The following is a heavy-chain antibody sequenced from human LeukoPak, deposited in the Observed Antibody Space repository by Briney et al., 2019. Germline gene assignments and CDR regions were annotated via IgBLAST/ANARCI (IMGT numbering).Heavy chain of an antibody. CDR2: IYTSGST. V-gene: IGHV4-4*07. CDR1: GGSISSYY. CDR3: ARDRGDLYYYDSSGYYSGAFDY. J-gene: IGHJ4*02. D-gene: IGHD3-22*01. Sequence: SETLSLTCTVSGGSISSYYWSWIRQPAGKGLEWIGRIYTSGSTNYNPSLKSRVTMSVDTSKNQFSLKLNSVTAADTAVYYCARDRGDLYYYDSSGYYSGAFDYWGQGTLVTVSS.